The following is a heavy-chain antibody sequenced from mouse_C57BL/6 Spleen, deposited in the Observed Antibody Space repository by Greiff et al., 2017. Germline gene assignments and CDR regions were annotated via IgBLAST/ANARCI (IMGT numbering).Heavy chain of an antibody. J-gene: IGHJ1*03. CDR1: GYAFSSSW. D-gene: IGHD1-1*01. Sequence: LVESGPELVKPGASVKISCKASGYAFSSSWMNWVKQRPGKGLEWIGRIYPGDGDTNYNGKFKGKATLTADKSSSTAYMQLSSLTSEDSAVYFCARSGFDYYGSSYFWYFDVWGTGTTVTVSS. V-gene: IGHV1-82*01. CDR3: ARSGFDYYGSSYFWYFDV. CDR2: IYPGDGDT.